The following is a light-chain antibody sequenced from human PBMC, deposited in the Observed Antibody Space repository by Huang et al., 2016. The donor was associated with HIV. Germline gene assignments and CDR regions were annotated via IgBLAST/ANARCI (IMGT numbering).Light chain of an antibody. CDR3: QQYGNSLFT. CDR2: GAS. CDR1: QSISSSY. Sequence: EIVLTQSPGTLSLSPGERATLSCRASQSISSSYVAWYQQTPGQAPRLLIYGASGRATGVPDRFSGSGSGTDFILTISRLEPEDFAVYYCQQYGNSLFTFGPGTKVDIK. J-gene: IGKJ3*01. V-gene: IGKV3-20*01.